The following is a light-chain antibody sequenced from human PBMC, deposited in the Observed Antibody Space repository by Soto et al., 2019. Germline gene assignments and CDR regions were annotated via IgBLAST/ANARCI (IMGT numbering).Light chain of an antibody. CDR2: EVS. CDR3: SSYTSSSTLV. CDR1: SSDVGGYNY. V-gene: IGLV2-14*01. Sequence: QSVLTQPASVSGSPGQSLTISCTGTSSDVGGYNYVSWYQQHPGKAPKLMIYEVSNRPSGVSNRFSGSKSGNTASLTISGLQAEGEADYYCSSYTSSSTLVFGGGTKVTVL. J-gene: IGLJ2*01.